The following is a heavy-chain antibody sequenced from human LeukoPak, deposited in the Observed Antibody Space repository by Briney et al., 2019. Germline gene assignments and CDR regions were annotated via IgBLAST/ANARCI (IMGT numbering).Heavy chain of an antibody. CDR2: IWYDGSNK. V-gene: IGHV3-33*01. CDR3: ARGALWEVVVAATIFCY. CDR1: GFTFSSYG. D-gene: IGHD2-15*01. Sequence: PGRSLRLSCAASGFTFSSYGMHWVRQAPGKGLEWVAVIWYDGSNKYYADSVKGRFTISRDNSKNTLYLQMNSLRAEDTAVYYCARGALWEVVVAATIFCYWGQGTLVTVSS. J-gene: IGHJ4*02.